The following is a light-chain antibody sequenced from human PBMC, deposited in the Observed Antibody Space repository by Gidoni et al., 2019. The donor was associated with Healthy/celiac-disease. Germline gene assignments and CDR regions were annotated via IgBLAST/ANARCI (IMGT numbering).Light chain of an antibody. CDR1: SSDVGGYNY. Sequence: QSALTQPASVSGSPGPSITISCTGTSSDVGGYNYVSWYQQHPGKAPKLMIYDVSNRPSGVSNRFSGYKSGNTASLTISGLQAEDEADYYCSSYTSSSTVFGGGTKLTVL. CDR3: SSYTSSSTV. V-gene: IGLV2-14*03. J-gene: IGLJ2*01. CDR2: DVS.